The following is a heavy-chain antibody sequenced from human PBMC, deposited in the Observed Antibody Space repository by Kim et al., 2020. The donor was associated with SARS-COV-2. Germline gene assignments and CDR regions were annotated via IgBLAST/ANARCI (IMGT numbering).Heavy chain of an antibody. CDR3: ARGATTVVEPFDY. V-gene: IGHV1-69*04. D-gene: IGHD4-17*01. J-gene: IGHJ4*02. Sequence: YAQKFQGRVTITADKSTSTAYMELSSLRSEDTAVYYCARGATTVVEPFDYWGQGTLVTVSS.